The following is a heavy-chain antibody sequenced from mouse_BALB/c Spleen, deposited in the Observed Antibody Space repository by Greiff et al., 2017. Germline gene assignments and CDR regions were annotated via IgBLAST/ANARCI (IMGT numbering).Heavy chain of an antibody. Sequence: DLVKPGASVKLSCKASGYTFTSYWINWIKQRPGQGLEWIGRIAPGSGSTYYNEMFKGKATLTVDTSSSTAYIQLSSLSSEDSAVYFCALYYDDAYYFDYWGQGTTLTVSS. D-gene: IGHD2-4*01. J-gene: IGHJ2*01. CDR1: GYTFTSYW. CDR2: IAPGSGST. CDR3: ALYYDDAYYFDY. V-gene: IGHV1S41*01.